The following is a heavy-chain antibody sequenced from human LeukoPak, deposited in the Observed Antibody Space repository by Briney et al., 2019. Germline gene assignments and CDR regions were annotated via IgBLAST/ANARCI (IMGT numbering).Heavy chain of an antibody. CDR1: GFTFSNSG. Sequence: GGSLRLSCAASGFTFSNSGMHWVRQAPGKGLEWVAFIRYDGNENFYGDPVKGRFTISRDNSKNTLYLQMNSLRAEDTAVYYCAKEGPVLLWLGELFNWGQGTLVTVSS. J-gene: IGHJ4*02. CDR3: AKEGPVLLWLGELFN. CDR2: IRYDGNEN. D-gene: IGHD3-10*01. V-gene: IGHV3-30*02.